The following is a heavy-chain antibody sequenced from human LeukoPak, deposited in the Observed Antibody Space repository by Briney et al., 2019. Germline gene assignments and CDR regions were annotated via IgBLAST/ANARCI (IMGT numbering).Heavy chain of an antibody. CDR1: GFTFSSYE. D-gene: IGHD3-9*01. CDR2: ISSSGSSI. V-gene: IGHV3-48*03. J-gene: IGHJ4*02. CDR3: ARPEGEPYFDWLYYFDY. Sequence: PGGSLRLSCAASGFTFSSYEMNWVRQAPGKGLEGVSYISSSGSSIYYADSVKRRFTISRDNAKNSLYLQMNSLRAEDTAVYYCARPEGEPYFDWLYYFDYWGQGTLVTVSS.